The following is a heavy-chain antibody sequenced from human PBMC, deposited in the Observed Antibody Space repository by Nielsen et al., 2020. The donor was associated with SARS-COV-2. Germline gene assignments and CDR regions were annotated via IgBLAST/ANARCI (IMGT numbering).Heavy chain of an antibody. CDR2: INPNHGVT. D-gene: IGHD5-12*01. CDR3: ARGLGGYVAIDY. Sequence: ASVKVSCKTSGYSFTSHAMYWLRQAPGQGLEWMGWINPNHGVTNYAPKFQDGITMTRDTSITTAYMELRRLRSDDTAMYYCARGLGGYVAIDYWGQGTLVTVSS. V-gene: IGHV1-2*02. J-gene: IGHJ4*02. CDR1: GYSFTSHA.